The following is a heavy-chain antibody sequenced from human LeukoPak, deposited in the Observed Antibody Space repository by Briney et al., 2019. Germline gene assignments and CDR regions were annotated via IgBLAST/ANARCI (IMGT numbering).Heavy chain of an antibody. Sequence: GASVKVSCKASGYTFTGYYMHWVRQAPGQGLEWMGRINPNSGGTNYAQKFQGRVTMTRDTSISTAYMELSRLRSEDTAVYYCARDHGDYDVVYYYYYMDVWGKGTTVTVSS. CDR3: ARDHGDYDVVYYYYYMDV. CDR2: INPNSGGT. CDR1: GYTFTGYY. V-gene: IGHV1-2*06. J-gene: IGHJ6*03. D-gene: IGHD4-17*01.